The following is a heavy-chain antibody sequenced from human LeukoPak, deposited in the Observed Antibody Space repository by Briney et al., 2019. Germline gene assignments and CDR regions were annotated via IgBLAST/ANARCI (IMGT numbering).Heavy chain of an antibody. Sequence: PGGSLRLSCAASGFTFRSYSMNWVRQAPGKGLEWVSGISGSGGTTYYADSVKGRFTISRDNSKNSLSLQVSSLRAEDTAVYYCAKTNGYYSDWGQGTLVTVSS. CDR3: AKTNGYYSD. CDR2: ISGSGGTT. CDR1: GFTFRSYS. V-gene: IGHV3-23*01. D-gene: IGHD3-22*01. J-gene: IGHJ4*02.